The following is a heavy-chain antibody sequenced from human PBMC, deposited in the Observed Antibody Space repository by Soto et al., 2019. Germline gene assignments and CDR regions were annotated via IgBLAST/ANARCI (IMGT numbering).Heavy chain of an antibody. CDR1: GFTVSSNY. CDR2: IYNSGTT. CDR3: ARDSYFTL. D-gene: IGHD2-15*01. Sequence: EVQLVETGGGLIQPGGSLKLSCVASGFTVSSNYMSWVRQAPGKGLEWVSIIYNSGTTYYADYVKGRFTVSRDNSKNTLYLQMNSRRAEDTAVYYCARDSYFTLWGQGTLVTVSA. J-gene: IGHJ4*02. V-gene: IGHV3-53*02.